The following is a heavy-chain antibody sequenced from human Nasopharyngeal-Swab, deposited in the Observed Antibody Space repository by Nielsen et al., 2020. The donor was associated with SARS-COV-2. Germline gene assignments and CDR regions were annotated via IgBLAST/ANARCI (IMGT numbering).Heavy chain of an antibody. J-gene: IGHJ3*02. Sequence: ASVKVSCKVSGYTLTELSMHWVRQAPGKGLEWMGGFDPEDGETIYAQKFHGRVSMTEDTSTDTGYMELSSLRYEDTAVYYCATVGRLRDDAFDIWGQGTMVTVSS. CDR2: FDPEDGET. CDR3: ATVGRLRDDAFDI. CDR1: GYTLTELS. V-gene: IGHV1-24*01. D-gene: IGHD4-17*01.